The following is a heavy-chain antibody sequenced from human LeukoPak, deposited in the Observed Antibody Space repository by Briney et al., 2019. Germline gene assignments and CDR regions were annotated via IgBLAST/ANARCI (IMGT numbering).Heavy chain of an antibody. CDR2: INPNSGGT. D-gene: IGHD3-3*01. Sequence: ASVKVSCKASGYTFTGYYMHWVRQAPGQGLEWMGWINPNSGGTNYAQKFQGRVTMTRDTSISTAYMELSRLRSDDTAVYYCAREVGYDFWSGYDVAYMDVWGKGTTVTVSS. V-gene: IGHV1-2*02. J-gene: IGHJ6*03. CDR3: AREVGYDFWSGYDVAYMDV. CDR1: GYTFTGYY.